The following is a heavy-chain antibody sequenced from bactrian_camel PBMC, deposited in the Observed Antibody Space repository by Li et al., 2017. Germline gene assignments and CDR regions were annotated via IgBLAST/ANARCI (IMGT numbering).Heavy chain of an antibody. J-gene: IGHJ4*01. CDR3: TREDPGAGRAD. D-gene: IGHD6*01. CDR1: GFSFNVYA. Sequence: LVESGGGLVQPGGSLRLACSASGFSFNVYAMAWVRQAPGKGLEWVAAILPDGSRSWYSDSVKGRFTISRDDAKNALYLQLNSLKTEDTAMYYCTREDPGAGRADWGQGTQVTVS. CDR2: ILPDGSRS. V-gene: IGHV3-1*01.